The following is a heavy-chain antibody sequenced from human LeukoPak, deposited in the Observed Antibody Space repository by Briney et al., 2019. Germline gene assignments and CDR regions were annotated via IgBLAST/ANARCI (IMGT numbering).Heavy chain of an antibody. CDR2: ISDSGRST. CDR3: ARDAPGNSHTLDY. CDR1: GFTFSNYA. J-gene: IGHJ4*02. D-gene: IGHD4-23*01. V-gene: IGHV3-23*01. Sequence: GGSLRLSCAASGFTFSNYAMGWVRQAPGEGLEWVSAISDSGRSTYYADSVKGRLTISRDNSKSAVYLQMNSLRAEDTAIYYCARDAPGNSHTLDYWGQGTLVTVSS.